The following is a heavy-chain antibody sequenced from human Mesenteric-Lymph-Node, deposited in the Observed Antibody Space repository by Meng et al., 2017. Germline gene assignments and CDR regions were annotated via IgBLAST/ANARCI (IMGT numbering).Heavy chain of an antibody. CDR3: AKEAGYDILTGYYNVGAFDI. Sequence: GESLKISCAASGITGSGYWMTWLRQAPGKGLEWVANIKQDGSEKYYVDSVKGRLTISRDNAKNSLSLQMNSLRAEDTAVYYCAKEAGYDILTGYYNVGAFDIWGQGTMVTVSS. V-gene: IGHV3-7*03. D-gene: IGHD3-9*01. CDR2: IKQDGSEK. CDR1: GITGSGYW. J-gene: IGHJ3*02.